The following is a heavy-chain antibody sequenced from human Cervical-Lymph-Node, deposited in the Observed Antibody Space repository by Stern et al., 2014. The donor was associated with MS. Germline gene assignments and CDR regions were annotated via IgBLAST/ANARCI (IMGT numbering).Heavy chain of an antibody. V-gene: IGHV5-51*01. CDR1: GNSFTSYW. J-gene: IGHJ4*02. Sequence: VQLVQSGAEVKKPGESLKISCKGSGNSFTSYWIAWVRQKPGQGLEWMGFLCPCDSDTKYSPSFQGPVTISADKSMSTAYLALSSLKASDTAMYYCARRASSYFDYWGQGTLVTVSS. CDR3: ARRASSYFDY. CDR2: LCPCDSDT. D-gene: IGHD6-6*01.